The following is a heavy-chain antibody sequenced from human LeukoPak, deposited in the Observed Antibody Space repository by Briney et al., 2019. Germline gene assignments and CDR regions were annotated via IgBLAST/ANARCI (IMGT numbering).Heavy chain of an antibody. Sequence: PSETLSLTCTVSDDCISSYYWSWIRQPPGKGLEWIGYIYSSGSTNYNPSLKSRVTMSVDTSKNQFSLKLNSVTAADTAVYYCARSRDSSGYRNNWFDPWGQGTLVTVSS. CDR1: DDCISSYY. CDR3: ARSRDSSGYRNNWFDP. D-gene: IGHD3-22*01. V-gene: IGHV4-59*01. CDR2: IYSSGST. J-gene: IGHJ5*02.